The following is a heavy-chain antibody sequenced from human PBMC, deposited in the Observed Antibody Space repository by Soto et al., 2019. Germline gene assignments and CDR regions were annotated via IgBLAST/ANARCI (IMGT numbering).Heavy chain of an antibody. D-gene: IGHD6-6*01. Sequence: SGPTLVNPTQTLTLTCTFSGFSLSTSGMCVSWIRQPPGKALEWLALIDWDDDKYYSTSLKTRLTISKDTSKNQVVLTMTNMDPVDTATYYCARTLLYSSSNDYYYGMDVWGQGTTVTV. CDR1: GFSLSTSGMC. CDR3: ARTLLYSSSNDYYYGMDV. V-gene: IGHV2-70*01. J-gene: IGHJ6*02. CDR2: IDWDDDK.